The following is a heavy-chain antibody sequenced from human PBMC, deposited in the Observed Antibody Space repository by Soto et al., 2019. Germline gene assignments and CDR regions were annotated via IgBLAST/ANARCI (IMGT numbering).Heavy chain of an antibody. CDR3: TTTWGGYITYYFDY. D-gene: IGHD3-3*01. Sequence: EVQLVESGGGLVKPGGSLRLSCAASGFTFSNAWMNCVRQAPGKGLEWVGRIKSKPDGGTTDYAAPVKGRFTISRDDSKNTLYLQMNSLKTEDTAVYYCTTTWGGYITYYFDYWGQGTLVTVSS. V-gene: IGHV3-15*07. CDR1: GFTFSNAW. J-gene: IGHJ4*02. CDR2: IKSKPDGGTT.